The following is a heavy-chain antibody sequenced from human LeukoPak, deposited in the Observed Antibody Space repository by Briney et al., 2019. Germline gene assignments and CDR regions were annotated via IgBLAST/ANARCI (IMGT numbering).Heavy chain of an antibody. D-gene: IGHD2-21*02. CDR3: AREPPAYYGFDCYVLGY. CDR2: INPNSGDT. J-gene: IGHJ4*02. CDR1: GYRFTSLY. Sequence: ASVKVSCKASGYRFTSLYVHWVRQAPGQGPEWMGCINPNSGDTQYAQKFEGRVTMTRDTSITTAYMELSGLISDDTAVYYCAREPPAYYGFDCYVLGYWGQRTLVTVSS. V-gene: IGHV1-2*02.